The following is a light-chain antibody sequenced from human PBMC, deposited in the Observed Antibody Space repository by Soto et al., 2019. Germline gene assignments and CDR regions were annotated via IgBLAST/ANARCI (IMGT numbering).Light chain of an antibody. CDR1: QSVSSSY. CDR3: QQYGSSPRT. CDR2: GAS. V-gene: IGKV3-20*01. Sequence: EIVLTQSPGTLSLSPGERATPSCRASQSVSSSYLAWYQQKPGQAPRLLIYGASSRATGIPDRFSGSGSATDFTLTISRLEPEDFAVYYCQQYGSSPRTFGQGPNLEIK. J-gene: IGKJ2*01.